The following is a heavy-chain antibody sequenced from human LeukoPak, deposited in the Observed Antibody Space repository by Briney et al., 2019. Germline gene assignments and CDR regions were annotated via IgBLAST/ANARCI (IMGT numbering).Heavy chain of an antibody. CDR3: ARVSPENCGGDCYPFDY. CDR1: GYTFTGYY. Sequence: ASVKVSCKASGYTFTGYYMHWVRQAPGRGLEWMGRINPNSGGTNYAQKFQGRVTMTRDTSISTAYMELSRLRSDDTAVYYCARVSPENCGGDCYPFDYWGQGTLVTVSS. V-gene: IGHV1-2*06. J-gene: IGHJ4*02. CDR2: INPNSGGT. D-gene: IGHD2-21*02.